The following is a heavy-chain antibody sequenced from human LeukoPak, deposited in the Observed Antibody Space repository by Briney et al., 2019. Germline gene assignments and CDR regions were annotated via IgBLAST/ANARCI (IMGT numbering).Heavy chain of an antibody. CDR1: GYSISSGYY. V-gene: IGHV4-38-2*02. CDR2: IYHSGST. CDR3: ARGLGTYYYYYCMDV. D-gene: IGHD1-1*01. J-gene: IGHJ6*03. Sequence: SETLSLTCTVSGYSISSGYYWGWIRQPPGKGLEWIGSIYHSGSTYYNPSLKSRVTISVDTSKNQFSLKLSSVTAADTAVYYCARGLGTYYYYYCMDVWGKGTTVTVSS.